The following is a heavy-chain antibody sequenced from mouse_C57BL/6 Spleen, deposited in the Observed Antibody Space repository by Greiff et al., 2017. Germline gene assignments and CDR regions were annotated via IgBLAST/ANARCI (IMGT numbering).Heavy chain of an antibody. CDR2: INPNNGGT. Sequence: VQLQQSGPELVKPGASVKIPCKASGYTFTDYNMDWVKQSHGKSLEWIGDINPNNGGTIYNQKFKGKATLTVDKSSSTAYMELRSLTSEDTAVYYCARRSNYAWFAYWGQGTLVTVSA. CDR1: GYTFTDYN. V-gene: IGHV1-18*01. CDR3: ARRSNYAWFAY. J-gene: IGHJ3*01. D-gene: IGHD2-5*01.